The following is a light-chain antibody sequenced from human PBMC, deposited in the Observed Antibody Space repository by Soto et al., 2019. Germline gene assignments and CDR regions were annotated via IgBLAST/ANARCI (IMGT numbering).Light chain of an antibody. CDR1: QSVSSD. CDR2: DAS. Sequence: MTRSPATLSVSPGERATLSCRASQSVSSDLAWYQQKPGQAPRLIIYDASNRATGIPARFSGSGSGTDFTLTISSLEAEDFAVYYCQQRSNWPTITFGQGTRLEIK. J-gene: IGKJ5*01. CDR3: QQRSNWPTIT. V-gene: IGKV3-11*01.